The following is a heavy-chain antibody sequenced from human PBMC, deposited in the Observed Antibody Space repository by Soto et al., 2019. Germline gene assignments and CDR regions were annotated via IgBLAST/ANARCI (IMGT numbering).Heavy chain of an antibody. V-gene: IGHV1-18*01. Sequence: ASVKVSCKASGYTFTSYGISWVRQAPGQGLEWMGWISAYNGNTNYAQKLQGRVTMTTETSTSTAYMELRSLRSDDTAVYYCARDEYCSSTSCPARVRYYYYMDVWGKGTTVTVSS. D-gene: IGHD2-2*01. J-gene: IGHJ6*03. CDR2: ISAYNGNT. CDR1: GYTFTSYG. CDR3: ARDEYCSSTSCPARVRYYYYMDV.